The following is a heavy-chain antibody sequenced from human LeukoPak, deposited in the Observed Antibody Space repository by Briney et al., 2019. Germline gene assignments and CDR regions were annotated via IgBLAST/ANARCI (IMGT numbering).Heavy chain of an antibody. CDR3: ANMGYSYAPGLFDP. Sequence: NPSETLSLTCTVSGGSISSSGYYWGWIRQTPGNGLERIGSIYYSGSNYHNPSLKSRVSMSVDTSKNQFSLKLSSVTAADTAVYYCANMGYSYAPGLFDPWGQGTLVTVSS. CDR1: GGSISSSGYY. D-gene: IGHD5-18*01. CDR2: IYYSGSN. J-gene: IGHJ5*02. V-gene: IGHV4-39*07.